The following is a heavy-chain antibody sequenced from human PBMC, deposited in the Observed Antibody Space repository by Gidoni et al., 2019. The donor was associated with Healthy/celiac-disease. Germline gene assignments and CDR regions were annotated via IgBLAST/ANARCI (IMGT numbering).Heavy chain of an antibody. V-gene: IGHV4-30-4*01. Sequence: QVQLQESGPGLVKPSQTLSLTCTVPGGSISSGDYYWSWIRQPPGKGLEWIGYIYYSGSTYYNPSLKSRVTISVDTSKNQFSLKLSSVTAADTAVYYCARGAIYCSGGSCYSRGFDYWGQGTLVTVSS. J-gene: IGHJ4*02. CDR3: ARGAIYCSGGSCYSRGFDY. CDR1: GGSISSGDYY. CDR2: IYYSGST. D-gene: IGHD2-15*01.